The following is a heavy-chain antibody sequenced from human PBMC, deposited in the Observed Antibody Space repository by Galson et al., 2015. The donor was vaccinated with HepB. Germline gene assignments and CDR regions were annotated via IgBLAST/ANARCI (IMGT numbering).Heavy chain of an antibody. J-gene: IGHJ4*02. CDR1: GGTFSSYA. CDR3: ARSRFPQHTMIVVVTLDY. CDR2: IIPIFGIA. D-gene: IGHD3-22*01. V-gene: IGHV1-69*13. Sequence: SVKVSCKASGGTFSSYAISWVRQAPGQGLEWMGGIIPIFGIANYAQKFQGRVTITADESTSTAYMELSSLRSEDTAVYYCARSRFPQHTMIVVVTLDYWGQGTLVTVSS.